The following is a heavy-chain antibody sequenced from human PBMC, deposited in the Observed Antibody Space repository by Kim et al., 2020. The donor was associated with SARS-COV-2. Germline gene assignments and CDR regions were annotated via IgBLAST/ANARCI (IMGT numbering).Heavy chain of an antibody. V-gene: IGHV4-34*01. Sequence: SETLSLTCAVYGGSFSGYYWSWIRQPPGKGLEWIGEINHSGSTNYNPPLKSRVTISVDKSKNQFSLKLSSVTAADTAVYYCAVGRGGGSCYYDYWGQGTLVTVSS. CDR2: INHSGST. CDR1: GGSFSGYY. J-gene: IGHJ4*02. D-gene: IGHD2-15*01. CDR3: AVGRGGGSCYYDY.